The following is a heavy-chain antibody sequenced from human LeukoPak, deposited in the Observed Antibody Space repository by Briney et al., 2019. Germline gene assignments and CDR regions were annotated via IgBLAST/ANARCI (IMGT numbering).Heavy chain of an antibody. D-gene: IGHD6-13*01. Sequence: GGSLRLSCAASGFTFSSYSMNWVRQAPGKGLEWVSSISSSSSYIYYADSVKGRFTISRDNAKNSPYLQMNSLRAEDTAVYYCARKHSSSWSGDYWGQGTLVTVSS. V-gene: IGHV3-21*01. J-gene: IGHJ4*02. CDR3: ARKHSSSWSGDY. CDR2: ISSSSSYI. CDR1: GFTFSSYS.